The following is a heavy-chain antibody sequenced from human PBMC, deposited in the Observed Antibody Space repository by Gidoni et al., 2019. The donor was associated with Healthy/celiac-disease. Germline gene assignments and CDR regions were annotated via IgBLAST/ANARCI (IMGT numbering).Heavy chain of an antibody. CDR2: INHSGST. Sequence: QVQLQQWGAGLLKPSETLSLTCAVYGGSFSGYYWSWIRQPPGKGLEWIGEINHSGSTNYNPSLKSRVTISVDTSKNQFSLKLSSVTAADTAVYYCARGTSRYCSSTSCYKYYYYYMDVWGKGTTVTVSS. V-gene: IGHV4-34*01. J-gene: IGHJ6*03. CDR1: GGSFSGYY. D-gene: IGHD2-2*02. CDR3: ARGTSRYCSSTSCYKYYYYYMDV.